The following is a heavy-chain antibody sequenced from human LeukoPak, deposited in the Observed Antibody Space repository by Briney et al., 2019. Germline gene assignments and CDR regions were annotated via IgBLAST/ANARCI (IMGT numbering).Heavy chain of an antibody. CDR3: ARIRYSGSYQYFDY. V-gene: IGHV3-48*03. Sequence: GGSLRLSCAASGFAFSSYEMNWVRQAPGKGLEWVSYISSSGSTIDYADSVKGRFTISRDNAKNSLSLQMNSLRAGDTAVYYCARIRYSGSYQYFDYWGQGTLVTVSS. D-gene: IGHD1-26*01. CDR2: ISSSGSTI. CDR1: GFAFSSYE. J-gene: IGHJ4*02.